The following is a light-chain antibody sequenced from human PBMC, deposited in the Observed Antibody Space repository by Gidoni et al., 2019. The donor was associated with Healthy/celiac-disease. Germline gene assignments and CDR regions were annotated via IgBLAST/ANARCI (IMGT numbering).Light chain of an antibody. CDR1: QRISSW. Sequence: DIQMTQSPSTLSASVGDRVTITCRASQRISSWLAWYQQKPGKAPKLLIYDASSLESGVPSRFSGSGSGTEFTLTISSLQPDDFATYYCQQYNSYWTFXQXTKVEIK. CDR2: DAS. V-gene: IGKV1-5*01. CDR3: QQYNSYWT. J-gene: IGKJ1*01.